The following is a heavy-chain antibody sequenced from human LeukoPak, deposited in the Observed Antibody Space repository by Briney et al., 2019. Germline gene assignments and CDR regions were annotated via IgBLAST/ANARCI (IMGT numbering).Heavy chain of an antibody. Sequence: PSETLSLTCAVYGGSFSGYYWSWIRQSPGKRLHWIREINHSGVTDYNPSLESRVTISVDTSKSQFSLKLNSVTAADTAVYYCARGLGLSRANYFDFWGQATLVTVSS. CDR3: ARGLGLSRANYFDF. J-gene: IGHJ4*02. CDR2: INHSGVT. V-gene: IGHV4-34*01. CDR1: GGSFSGYY. D-gene: IGHD3-16*01.